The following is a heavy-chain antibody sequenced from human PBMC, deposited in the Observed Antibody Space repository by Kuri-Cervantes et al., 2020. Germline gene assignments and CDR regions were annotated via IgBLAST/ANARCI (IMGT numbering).Heavy chain of an antibody. CDR3: ARDRSGVDY. CDR1: GGSISSSSYY. Sequence: SETLSLTCTVSGGSISSSSYYWGWIRQPPGKGLEWIGSMYYSGSTYYNPSLKSRVTISVDTSKNQFSLKLSSVTAADTAVYYCARDRSGVDYWGQGTLVTVSS. V-gene: IGHV4-39*07. J-gene: IGHJ4*02. D-gene: IGHD6-19*01. CDR2: MYYSGST.